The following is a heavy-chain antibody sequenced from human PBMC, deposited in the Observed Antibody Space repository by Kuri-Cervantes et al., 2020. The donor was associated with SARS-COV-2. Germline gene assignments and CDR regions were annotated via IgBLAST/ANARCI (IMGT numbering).Heavy chain of an antibody. CDR3: ARGPRYCSSTSCYPLDAFDI. J-gene: IGHJ3*02. Sequence: SETLSLTCTVSGGSISSYYWSWIRQPAGKGLEWIGRIYTSGSTNYNPSLKSRVTMSVDTSKNQFSLKLSSVTAADTAVHYCARGPRYCSSTSCYPLDAFDIWGQGTMVTVSS. CDR1: GGSISSYY. D-gene: IGHD2-2*01. V-gene: IGHV4-4*07. CDR2: IYTSGST.